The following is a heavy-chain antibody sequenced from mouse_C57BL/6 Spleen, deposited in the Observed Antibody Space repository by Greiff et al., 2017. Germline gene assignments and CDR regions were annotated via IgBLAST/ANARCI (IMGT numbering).Heavy chain of an antibody. CDR2: INPNNGGT. J-gene: IGHJ1*03. Sequence: EVQLQQSGPELVKPGASVKLSCKASGYTFTDYYMNWVKQSPGKSLEWIGDINPNNGGTSYNQKFKGKATLTVDKSSSTAYMQLSSLTSEDSAVYYGARAQVVEGRSCFEVWGTGTTVTVSA. D-gene: IGHD3-2*02. V-gene: IGHV1-26*01. CDR1: GYTFTDYY. CDR3: ARAQVVEGRSCFEV.